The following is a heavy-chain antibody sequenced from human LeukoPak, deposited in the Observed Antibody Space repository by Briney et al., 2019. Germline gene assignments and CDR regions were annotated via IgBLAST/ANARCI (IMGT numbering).Heavy chain of an antibody. Sequence: AGGSLRLSCAASGFTFSNYGMHWVRQAPGRGLEWGAFISYDGSNKYYADSVKGRFTISSDNSKNTLYLQMNSLRSDDPAVYYCARVPPYYDILTGYSIDYWGQGTLVTVSS. D-gene: IGHD3-9*01. CDR1: GFTFSNYG. J-gene: IGHJ4*02. CDR3: ARVPPYYDILTGYSIDY. V-gene: IGHV3-30*03. CDR2: ISYDGSNK.